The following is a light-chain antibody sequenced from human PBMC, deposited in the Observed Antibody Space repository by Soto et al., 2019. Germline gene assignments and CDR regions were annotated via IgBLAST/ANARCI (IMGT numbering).Light chain of an antibody. J-gene: IGKJ4*01. CDR3: RQRSGWPLT. Sequence: EIVLTQSPATLSLSPGERAALSCRASQGVGRFLAWYQQKPGQAPRLLIYDASNRATGIPARFSGSGSGTDFTLAINNLEPEDFAVYYCRQRSGWPLTFGGGTKVEIK. CDR1: QGVGRF. CDR2: DAS. V-gene: IGKV3-11*01.